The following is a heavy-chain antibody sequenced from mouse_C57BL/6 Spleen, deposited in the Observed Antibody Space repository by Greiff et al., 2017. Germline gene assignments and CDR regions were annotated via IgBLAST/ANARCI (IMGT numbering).Heavy chain of an antibody. D-gene: IGHD2-1*01. CDR2: IRSKSNNYAT. CDR1: GFSFNTYA. CDR3: VSPHGNSWFAY. J-gene: IGHJ3*01. V-gene: IGHV10-1*01. Sequence: EVQLVESGGGLVQPKGSLKLSCAASGFSFNTYAMNWVRQAPGKGLEWVARIRSKSNNYATYYADSVKDRFTISRDDSESMLYLQMNNLKTEDTAMYYCVSPHGNSWFAYWGQGTLVTVSA.